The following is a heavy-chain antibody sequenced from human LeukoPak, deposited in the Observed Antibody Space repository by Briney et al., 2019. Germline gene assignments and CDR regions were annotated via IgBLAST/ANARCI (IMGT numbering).Heavy chain of an antibody. CDR2: IIPIIGAT. Sequence: SVKVSCKPSGGTFSSNAISWVRQAPGQGLEWMGGIIPIIGATKYAQKFQGRVTITADESTSTAYMELSSLRSEDTAVYYCAREAMGGRDIVVVPASLDYWGQGTLVTVSS. D-gene: IGHD2-2*01. CDR1: GGTFSSNA. CDR3: AREAMGGRDIVVVPASLDY. V-gene: IGHV1-69*01. J-gene: IGHJ4*02.